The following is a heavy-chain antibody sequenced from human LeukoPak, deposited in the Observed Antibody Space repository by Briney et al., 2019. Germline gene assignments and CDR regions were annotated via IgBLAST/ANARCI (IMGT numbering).Heavy chain of an antibody. CDR3: ARDGIQGDPATVIWPGAFDY. D-gene: IGHD5-18*01. J-gene: IGHJ4*02. Sequence: GGSLRLSCAASGFTFSSYEMNWVRQAPGKGLEWVSYISSIGSTIYYADSVKGRFTISRDNAKNSLYLQMNSLRAEDTAVYYCARDGIQGDPATVIWPGAFDYWGQGTLVTVSS. CDR1: GFTFSSYE. V-gene: IGHV3-48*03. CDR2: ISSIGSTI.